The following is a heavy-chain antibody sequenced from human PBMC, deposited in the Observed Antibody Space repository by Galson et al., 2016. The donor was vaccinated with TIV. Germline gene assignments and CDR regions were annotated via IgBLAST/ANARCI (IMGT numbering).Heavy chain of an antibody. CDR3: ARDRLGAKRAFDI. D-gene: IGHD3-16*01. V-gene: IGHV1-3*01. Sequence: SVKVSCKASGYTFTSHTMHWVRQAPGQRLEWMGLINVGNGNTKYVQKFKGRVTITSDTSARIAYMELSTLTSEDTAMYYCARDRLGAKRAFDIWGQGTLVTVSS. CDR1: GYTFTSHT. J-gene: IGHJ3*02. CDR2: INVGNGNT.